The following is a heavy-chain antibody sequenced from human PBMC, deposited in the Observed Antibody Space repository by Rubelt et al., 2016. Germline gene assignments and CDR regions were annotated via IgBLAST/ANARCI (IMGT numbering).Heavy chain of an antibody. J-gene: IGHJ4*02. CDR3: ARVEDSGSYYRVFDY. CDR1: GYTFTSYA. D-gene: IGHD1-26*01. CDR2: INAGNGNT. V-gene: IGHV1-3*01. Sequence: VSCKASGYTFTSYAMHWVRQAPGQRLEWMGWINAGNGNTKYSQKFQGRVTITRDTSASPAYMELSSLRSDDTAVYYCARVEDSGSYYRVFDYWGQGTLVTVSS.